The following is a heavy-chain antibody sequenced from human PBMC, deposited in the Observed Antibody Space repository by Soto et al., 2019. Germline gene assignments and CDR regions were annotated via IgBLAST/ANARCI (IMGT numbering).Heavy chain of an antibody. CDR2: MNPNSGNT. Sequence: ASVKVSCKASGYTFTSYDINWVRQATGQGLEWMGWMNPNSGNTGYAQKFQGRVTMTRNTSISTAYMELSRLRSEDTAVYYCARKGTMIVVVTGMDVWGQGTTVTVSS. CDR3: ARKGTMIVVVTGMDV. D-gene: IGHD3-22*01. CDR1: GYTFTSYD. V-gene: IGHV1-8*01. J-gene: IGHJ6*02.